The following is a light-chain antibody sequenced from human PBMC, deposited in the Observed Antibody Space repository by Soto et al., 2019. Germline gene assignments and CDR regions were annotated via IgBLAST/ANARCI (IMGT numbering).Light chain of an antibody. J-gene: IGKJ1*01. CDR1: QSVGIF. Sequence: EVVLTQSPATLSLSPGERATLSCRASQSVGIFLAWYQHKPGQAPSPLIYGASTRATGIPARFSGSASVTDFTLIITILETEDFAVYYCQQRPNWWMFGQGTMVEMK. CDR3: QQRPNWWM. CDR2: GAS. V-gene: IGKV3-11*01.